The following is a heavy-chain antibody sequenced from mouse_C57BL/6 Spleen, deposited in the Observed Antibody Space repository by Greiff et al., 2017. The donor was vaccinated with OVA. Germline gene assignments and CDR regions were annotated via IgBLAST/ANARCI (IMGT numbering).Heavy chain of an antibody. J-gene: IGHJ2*01. D-gene: IGHD1-1*01. CDR1: GYTFTDYY. Sequence: VQLQQSGPELVKPGASVKISCKASGYTFTDYYMNWVKQSHGKSLEWIGDINPNNGGTSYNQKFTGKATLTVDKSSSTAYMERRSLTSEDSAVYYCARYVLRGYCDYWGQGTTLTVSS. CDR2: INPNNGGT. CDR3: ARYVLRGYCDY. V-gene: IGHV1-26*01.